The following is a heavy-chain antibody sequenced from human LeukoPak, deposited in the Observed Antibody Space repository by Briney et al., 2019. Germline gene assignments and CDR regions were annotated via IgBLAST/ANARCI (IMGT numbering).Heavy chain of an antibody. Sequence: GSVKVCCKASGYTFTSYDRKGGRQGTGQGLEWMGWMNPNSGNTGYAQKFQGRVTMTRNTSISTAYMELSSLRSEDTAVYYCARVWEGFDYWGQGTLVTVSS. CDR1: GYTFTSYD. CDR2: MNPNSGNT. CDR3: ARVWEGFDY. D-gene: IGHD1-26*01. J-gene: IGHJ4*02. V-gene: IGHV1-8*01.